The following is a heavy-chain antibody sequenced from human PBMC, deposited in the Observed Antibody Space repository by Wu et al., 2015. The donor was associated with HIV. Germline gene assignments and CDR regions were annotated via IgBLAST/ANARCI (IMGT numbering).Heavy chain of an antibody. D-gene: IGHD1-26*01. V-gene: IGHV1-18*01. Sequence: QVQLVQSGAEVRKPGASVTVSCRAAGYTFSIYDINWVRQTAGQGLEWMGWIISYSGITNYAHNLQGRVTMTIDTSTTTAYMELRTLRSDDTAVYYCARVLGATTFDYWGQGTLVTVSS. CDR2: IISYSGIT. CDR1: GYTFSIYD. J-gene: IGHJ4*02. CDR3: ARVLGATTFDY.